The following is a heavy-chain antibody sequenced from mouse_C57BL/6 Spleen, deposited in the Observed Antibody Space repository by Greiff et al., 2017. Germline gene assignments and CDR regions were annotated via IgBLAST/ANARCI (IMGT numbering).Heavy chain of an antibody. CDR3: ARDITAVVAADAMDY. Sequence: QVQLQQPGAELVRPGSSVKLSCKASGYTFTSYGMGWVKQRPGQGLEWIGNIYPSDSETHYNEKFKDKATLTVDKSSSTAYMQLSSLTLKDSAVYDYARDITAVVAADAMDYWGQGTSVTVSS. D-gene: IGHD1-1*01. J-gene: IGHJ4*01. CDR1: GYTFTSYG. CDR2: IYPSDSET. V-gene: IGHV1-61*01.